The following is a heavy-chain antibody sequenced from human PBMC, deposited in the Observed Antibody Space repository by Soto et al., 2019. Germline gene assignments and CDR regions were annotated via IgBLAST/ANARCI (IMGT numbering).Heavy chain of an antibody. CDR2: IYPGDSDT. D-gene: IGHD6-13*01. V-gene: IGHV5-51*01. J-gene: IGHJ3*02. CDR3: ARHHSSSWQNGAFDI. CDR1: GYSFTSYW. Sequence: GESLKISCKGSGYSFTSYWIGWVCQMPGKGLEWMGIIYPGDSDTRYSPSFQGQVTISADKSISTAYLQWSSLKASDTAMYYCARHHSSSWQNGAFDIWGQGTMVTVSS.